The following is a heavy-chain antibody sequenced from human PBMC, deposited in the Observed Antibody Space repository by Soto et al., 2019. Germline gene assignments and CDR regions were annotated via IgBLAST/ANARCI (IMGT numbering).Heavy chain of an antibody. CDR3: AKVPWGSSRTGGFDY. CDR2: VTGGGNT. V-gene: IGHV3-23*01. D-gene: IGHD6-6*01. CDR1: GFTFTNYA. J-gene: IGHJ4*02. Sequence: EVQLLESGGGGEQRGGPLRLPCEASGFTFTNYAINGSRRAPGKGLEWVPSVTGGGNTYYEASLMGRFTISRDPSESTLFLQMHSLKAEDTAVYYCAKVPWGSSRTGGFDYWGQGTLVTVSS.